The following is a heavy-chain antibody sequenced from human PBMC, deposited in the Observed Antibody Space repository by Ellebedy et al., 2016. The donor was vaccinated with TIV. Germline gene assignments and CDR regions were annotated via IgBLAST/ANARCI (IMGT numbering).Heavy chain of an antibody. J-gene: IGHJ3*01. D-gene: IGHD4-17*01. V-gene: IGHV3-7*01. Sequence: GGSLRLSCAAPEFTFSSYWMSWVRQAPGKGLEWVANINQDGREKYYVDSVKGRFTISRDNAKNSLYLQMHSLRAEDTAVYYCARDGSYGDYLSPTHAFTGWGQGTMITVSS. CDR2: INQDGREK. CDR1: EFTFSSYW. CDR3: ARDGSYGDYLSPTHAFTG.